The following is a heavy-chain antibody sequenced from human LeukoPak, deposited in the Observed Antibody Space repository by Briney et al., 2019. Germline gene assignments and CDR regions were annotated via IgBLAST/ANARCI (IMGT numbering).Heavy chain of an antibody. D-gene: IGHD2-15*01. CDR2: IYHTGGT. CDR3: ARSGYCSGGNCYSNNAFDI. Sequence: SETLSLTCSVSGDSLSSGGYYWRWIRQHPGKGLEYIGYIYHTGGTYYNPSLKSRVTISVDTSNNQFSLKSNSVSAADTAVYYCARSGYCSGGNCYSNNAFDIWGQGTVVTVSS. J-gene: IGHJ3*02. V-gene: IGHV4-31*03. CDR1: GDSLSSGGYY.